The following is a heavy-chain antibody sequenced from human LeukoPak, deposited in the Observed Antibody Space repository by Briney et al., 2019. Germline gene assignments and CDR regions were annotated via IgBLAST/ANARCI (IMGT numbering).Heavy chain of an antibody. J-gene: IGHJ4*02. CDR2: IKKDGSQK. CDR3: ARGGRIAAAAY. D-gene: IGHD6-13*01. Sequence: GGSLRLSCAASGFTFSSYWMIWVRQAPGKGLEWVANIKKDGSQKYYVDSVKGRFTISRDNAKNSLYLQMNSLRAEDTAVYYCARGGRIAAAAYWGQGTLVTVSS. V-gene: IGHV3-7*02. CDR1: GFTFSSYW.